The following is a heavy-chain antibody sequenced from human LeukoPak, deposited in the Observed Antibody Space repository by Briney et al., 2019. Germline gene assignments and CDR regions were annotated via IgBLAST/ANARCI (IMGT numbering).Heavy chain of an antibody. V-gene: IGHV3-74*01. Sequence: AGGSLRLSCAVSGFTFSAHWMHWVRQAPGKGLVWVSRTNSDGTITTYADSVKGRFTISRDNAKNTLYLQMNSLRAEDTAVYYCARVWFKNGRGDYFDYWGQGTLVTVSS. CDR1: GFTFSAHW. D-gene: IGHD2-21*01. CDR3: ARVWFKNGRGDYFDY. J-gene: IGHJ4*02. CDR2: TNSDGTIT.